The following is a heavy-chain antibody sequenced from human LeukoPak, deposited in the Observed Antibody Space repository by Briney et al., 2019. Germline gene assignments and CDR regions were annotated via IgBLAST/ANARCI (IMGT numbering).Heavy chain of an antibody. J-gene: IGHJ5*02. Sequence: SETLSLTCTVSGGSISSYYWSWIRQPPGKGLEWIGYIYSSGSTNYNPSLKSRVTTSVDTSKNQFSLMLRSVTAADPAVYYCARGRDWFDPWGQGTLVTVPS. CDR1: GGSISSYY. CDR3: ARGRDWFDP. CDR2: IYSSGST. V-gene: IGHV4-59*01.